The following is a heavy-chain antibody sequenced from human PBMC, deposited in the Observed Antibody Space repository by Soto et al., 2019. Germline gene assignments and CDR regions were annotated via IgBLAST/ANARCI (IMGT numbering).Heavy chain of an antibody. CDR2: ITSHNGRT. J-gene: IGHJ4*01. CDR3: ARERLEALKNIVPYFDN. V-gene: IGHV1-18*04. CDR1: GYPFTNFP. D-gene: IGHD1-1*01. Sequence: QVHLVQSGAEVKRPGASVTVSCRASGYPFTNFPVSWVRQAPGQGLEWMGSITSHNGRTEYAQKFQGRVTMTRDTSTTTVYMELKSLRCDDTAVYFCARERLEALKNIVPYFDNWGHGTLVTVSS.